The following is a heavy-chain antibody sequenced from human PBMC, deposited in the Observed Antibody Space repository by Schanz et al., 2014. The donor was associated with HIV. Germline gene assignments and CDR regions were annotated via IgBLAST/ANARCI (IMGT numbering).Heavy chain of an antibody. CDR2: ISYDGSNE. J-gene: IGHJ6*02. D-gene: IGHD4-17*01. Sequence: VQLGESGGGLVQPGRSLRLSCAASGFTFDDYAMHWVRQAPGKGLEWVAVISYDGSNEYYADSVKGRFTISRDNSKNTLYLQMNSLRAEDTAVYYCARRDYGDYYYYYGMDVWGQGTTVTVSS. V-gene: IGHV3-30-3*01. CDR3: ARRDYGDYYYYYGMDV. CDR1: GFTFDDYA.